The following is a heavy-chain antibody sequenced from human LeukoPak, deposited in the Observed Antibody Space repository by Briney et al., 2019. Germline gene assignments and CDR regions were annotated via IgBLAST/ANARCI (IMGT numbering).Heavy chain of an antibody. V-gene: IGHV4-38-2*02. CDR1: GYSISSGYY. D-gene: IGHD3-3*01. J-gene: IGHJ4*02. CDR3: ARGAPYYDFWSV. CDR2: IYHSGST. Sequence: SETLSLTCTVSGYSISSGYYWGWIRQPPGKGLEWIGSIYHSGSTYYNPSLKSRVTISVDTSKNQFSLKLISMTAADTAVYYCARGAPYYDFWSVWGQGTLVTVSS.